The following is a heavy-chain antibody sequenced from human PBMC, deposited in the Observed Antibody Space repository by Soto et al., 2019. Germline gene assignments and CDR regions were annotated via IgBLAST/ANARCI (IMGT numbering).Heavy chain of an antibody. Sequence: GGSLRLSCAVSGLTFSNAWMNWVRQAPGKGLEWVGRIKSKNDGGATEYSPPVKDRFIISRDDSKDTLYLQMNGLKTEDTAVYYCAKYGPILWFGELPLNYFDYWGQGTQVTVSS. CDR2: IKSKNDGGAT. J-gene: IGHJ4*02. CDR1: GLTFSNAW. CDR3: AKYGPILWFGELPLNYFDY. V-gene: IGHV3-15*07. D-gene: IGHD3-10*01.